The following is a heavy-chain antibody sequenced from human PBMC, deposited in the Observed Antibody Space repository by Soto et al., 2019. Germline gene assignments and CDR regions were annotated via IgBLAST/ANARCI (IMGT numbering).Heavy chain of an antibody. CDR3: AKDSGTAMVTSYYYYGMDV. D-gene: IGHD5-18*01. CDR2: ISNDGSKK. CDR1: GFTFSTYG. Sequence: GTSPTLAFAEPGFTFSTYGTHWVRQAPGKGLEWVAVISNDGSKKYYADSVKGRFTISRDNSKNTLYLQMNSLRAEDTAVYYCAKDSGTAMVTSYYYYGMDVWGQGTTVTVSS. V-gene: IGHV3-30*18. J-gene: IGHJ6*02.